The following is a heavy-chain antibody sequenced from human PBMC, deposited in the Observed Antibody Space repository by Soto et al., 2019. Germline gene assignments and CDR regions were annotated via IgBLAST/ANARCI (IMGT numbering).Heavy chain of an antibody. CDR3: ARDREYSSCWQPSAY. Sequence: GGSLRLSCAASGFTFSSYAMHWVRQAPGKGLEWVAVISYDGSNKYYADSVKGRFTISRDNSKNTLYLQMNSLRAEDTAVYYCARDREYSSCWQPSAYWGQGT. D-gene: IGHD6-19*01. CDR1: GFTFSSYA. CDR2: ISYDGSNK. J-gene: IGHJ4*02. V-gene: IGHV3-30-3*01.